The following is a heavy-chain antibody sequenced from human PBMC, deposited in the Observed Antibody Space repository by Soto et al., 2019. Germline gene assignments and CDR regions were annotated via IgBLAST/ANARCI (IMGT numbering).Heavy chain of an antibody. CDR3: AREGGSKGWFDP. J-gene: IGHJ5*02. CDR2: INAGNGNT. D-gene: IGHD1-26*01. CDR1: GYTFTSYA. V-gene: IGHV1-3*01. Sequence: ASVKVSCKASGYTFTSYAMHWVRQAPGQRLEWMGWINAGNGNTKYSQKFQGRVTITRDTSASTAYMELSSLRSEDTAVYYCAREGGSKGWFDPWGQGTLVTVSS.